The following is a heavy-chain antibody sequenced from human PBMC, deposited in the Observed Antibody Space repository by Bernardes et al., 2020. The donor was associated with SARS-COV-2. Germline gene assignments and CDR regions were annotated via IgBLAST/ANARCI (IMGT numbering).Heavy chain of an antibody. CDR2: INSDGRSI. CDR1: GFTISGYW. Sequence: GGSLRLCCAASGFTISGYWMHWVRQAPGKGLVWVSRINSDGRSIGYADSVKGRFTISRDNAKNTLYLQMNSLRAEDTAVYYCGSQGFCTGGTCQHYWGQGTLVTVSS. J-gene: IGHJ4*02. V-gene: IGHV3-74*01. CDR3: GSQGFCTGGTCQHY. D-gene: IGHD2-15*01.